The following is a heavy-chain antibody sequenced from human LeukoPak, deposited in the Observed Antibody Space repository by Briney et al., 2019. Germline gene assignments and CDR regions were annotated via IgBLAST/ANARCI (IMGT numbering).Heavy chain of an antibody. V-gene: IGHV4-59*08. Sequence: KPSETLSLTCTVSGGSISSYYWSWIRQPPGKGLEWIGYIYYSGSTNYNPSLKSRVTISVDTSKNQFSLKLSSVTAADTAVYYCARHRRIGDFDYWGQGTLVTVSS. CDR2: IYYSGST. J-gene: IGHJ4*02. CDR1: GGSISSYY. CDR3: ARHRRIGDFDY. D-gene: IGHD3-16*01.